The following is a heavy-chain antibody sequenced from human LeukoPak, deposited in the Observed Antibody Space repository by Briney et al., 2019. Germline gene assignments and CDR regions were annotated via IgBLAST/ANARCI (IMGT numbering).Heavy chain of an antibody. CDR1: GFTFSSYA. CDR2: ISYDGSNK. CDR3: ARVPHAGGSSWFSYYFDY. Sequence: PGRSLRLSCAASGFTFSSYAMHWVRQAPGKGLEWVAVISYDGSNKYYADSVKGRFTISRDNSKNTLYLQMNSLRVEDTAVYYCARVPHAGGSSWFSYYFDYWGQGTLVTVSS. J-gene: IGHJ4*02. V-gene: IGHV3-30-3*01. D-gene: IGHD6-13*01.